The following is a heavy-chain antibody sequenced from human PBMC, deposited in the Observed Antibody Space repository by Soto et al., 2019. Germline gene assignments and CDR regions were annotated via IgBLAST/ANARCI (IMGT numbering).Heavy chain of an antibody. J-gene: IGHJ4*02. CDR2: ISYDGSNK. V-gene: IGHV3-30*18. CDR3: AKEKVSSSSQRNYFDY. D-gene: IGHD6-6*01. CDR1: GFTFSSYG. Sequence: GGSLRLSCAASGFTFSSYGMHWVRQAPGKGLEWVAVISYDGSNKYYADSVKGRFTISRDNSKNTLYLQMNSLRAEDTAAYYCAKEKVSSSSQRNYFDYWGQGTLVTVSS.